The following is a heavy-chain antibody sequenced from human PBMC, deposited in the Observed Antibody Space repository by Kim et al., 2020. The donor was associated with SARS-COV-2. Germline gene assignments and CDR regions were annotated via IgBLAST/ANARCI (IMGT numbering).Heavy chain of an antibody. D-gene: IGHD3-10*01. V-gene: IGHV1-69*13. CDR3: AREGPMVRGVIIPRGNWFDP. CDR1: GGTFSSYA. CDR2: IIPIFGTA. Sequence: SVKVSCKASGGTFSSYAISWVRQAPGQGLEWMGGIIPIFGTANYAQKFQGRVTITADESTSTAYMELSSLRSEDTAVYYCAREGPMVRGVIIPRGNWFDPWGQGTLVTVS. J-gene: IGHJ5*02.